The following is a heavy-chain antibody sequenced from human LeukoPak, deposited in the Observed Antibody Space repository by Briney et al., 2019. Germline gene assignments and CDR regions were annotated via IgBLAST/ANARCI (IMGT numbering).Heavy chain of an antibody. D-gene: IGHD3-22*01. CDR2: INHSGTT. V-gene: IGHV4-39*07. Sequence: PSETLSLTCTVSGGSISSSSYYWGWIRQPPGKGLEWIGEINHSGTTNYNPSLKSRVTISVDTSKNQFSLKLSSVTAADTAVYYCARGSSGYYPSFDYWGQGTLVTVSS. J-gene: IGHJ4*02. CDR3: ARGSSGYYPSFDY. CDR1: GGSISSSSYY.